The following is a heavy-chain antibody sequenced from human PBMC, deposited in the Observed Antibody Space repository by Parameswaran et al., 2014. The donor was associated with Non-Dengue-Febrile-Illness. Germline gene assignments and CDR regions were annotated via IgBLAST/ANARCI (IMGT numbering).Heavy chain of an antibody. D-gene: IGHD3-22*01. CDR2: INWNGGST. V-gene: IGHV3-20*01. Sequence: VRQMPGKGLEWVSGINWNGGSTGYADSVKGRFTISRDNAKNSLYLQMNSLRAEDTALYHCARGTKYYDSSGYPGGFWFDPWGQGTLVTVSS. CDR3: ARGTKYYDSSGYPGGFWFDP. J-gene: IGHJ5*02.